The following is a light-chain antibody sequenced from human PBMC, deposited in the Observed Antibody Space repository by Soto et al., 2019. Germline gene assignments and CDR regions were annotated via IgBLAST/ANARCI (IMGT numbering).Light chain of an antibody. CDR3: QVWDNVDDHIYV. CDR2: DTS. J-gene: IGLJ1*01. Sequence: SYELTQPPSVSVAPGQTATISCGENNIDSRTVHWYQQKPGQAPLLVVYDTSLRPSGIPSPFSGSNSGNTATLTISRVEAGDEADYYCQVWDNVDDHIYVFGTGTKVTVL. CDR1: NIDSRT. V-gene: IGLV3-21*02.